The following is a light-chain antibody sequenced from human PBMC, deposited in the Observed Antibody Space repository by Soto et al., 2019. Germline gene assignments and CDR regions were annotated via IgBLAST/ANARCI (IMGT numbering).Light chain of an antibody. V-gene: IGKV1-5*03. CDR2: KAS. CDR1: QTISSW. CDR3: QHYNSYSEA. J-gene: IGKJ1*01. Sequence: DIQMTQSPSTLTGSVVHRVTITCRASQTISSWLTWYQQKPGKAPKLLVYKASTLKSGVPSRFSGSGSGTEFTLTISSLQPDDFATYYCQHYNSYSEAFGQGTKVDI.